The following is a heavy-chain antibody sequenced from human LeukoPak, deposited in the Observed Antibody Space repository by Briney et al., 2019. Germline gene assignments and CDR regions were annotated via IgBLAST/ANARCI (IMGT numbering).Heavy chain of an antibody. Sequence: PGGSLRLSCAASGFTFNTYAMIWVRQAPGKGLEWVSVISGNGGATYYADSVKGRFTISRDNSKNTLYLQMNSLRAEDTAICYCANANAVTGRSYYYYGMDVWGQGTTVTVSS. CDR1: GFTFNTYA. CDR3: ANANAVTGRSYYYYGMDV. D-gene: IGHD6-19*01. J-gene: IGHJ6*02. CDR2: ISGNGGAT. V-gene: IGHV3-23*01.